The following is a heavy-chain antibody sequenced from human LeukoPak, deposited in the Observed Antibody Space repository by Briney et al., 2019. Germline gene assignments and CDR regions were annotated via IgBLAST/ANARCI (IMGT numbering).Heavy chain of an antibody. Sequence: SETLSLTCTVSGGSISSHYWSWIRQPPGKGLEWIGYIYYSGSTNYHPSLKRRVTISVDTSKNHFSLKLSSVTAADTAVYYCARVGYSGYIGYWGQGTLVTVSS. V-gene: IGHV4-59*11. CDR2: IYYSGST. CDR1: GGSISSHY. J-gene: IGHJ4*02. CDR3: ARVGYSGYIGY. D-gene: IGHD5-12*01.